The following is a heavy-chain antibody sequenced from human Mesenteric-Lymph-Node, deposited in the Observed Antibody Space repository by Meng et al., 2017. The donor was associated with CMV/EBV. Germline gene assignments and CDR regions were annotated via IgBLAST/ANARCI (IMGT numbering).Heavy chain of an antibody. V-gene: IGHV3-74*01. CDR1: GFTFSNYW. D-gene: IGHD2-2*01. CDR2: INSEGSRT. CDR3: ARYCTSPSCDRSFDY. Sequence: GGSLRLSCAASGFTFSNYWMHWVRQVPGEGLVWVSRINSEGSRTDYADSVKGRFTISRDSAKNTLYLQMNSLRAEDTAVYYCARYCTSPSCDRSFDYWGQGTLVTVSS. J-gene: IGHJ4*02.